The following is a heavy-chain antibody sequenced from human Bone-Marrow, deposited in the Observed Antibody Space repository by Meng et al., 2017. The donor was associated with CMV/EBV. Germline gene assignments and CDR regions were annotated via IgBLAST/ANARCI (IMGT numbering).Heavy chain of an antibody. CDR3: ARVPTIFGVVGLFDY. CDR1: GGSFSDYY. J-gene: IGHJ4*02. Sequence: SETLSLTCAAYGGSFSDYYWSWIRQSPGKGLEWIGEIYHTGSTSYNPSLKSRLTISVDKAKNQFSMHLGSVTAADTAVYYCARVPTIFGVVGLFDYWGQGKLVTVYS. V-gene: IGHV4-34*01. CDR2: IYHTGST. D-gene: IGHD3-3*01.